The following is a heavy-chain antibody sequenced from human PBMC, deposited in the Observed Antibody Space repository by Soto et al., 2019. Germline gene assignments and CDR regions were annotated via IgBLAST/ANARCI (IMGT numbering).Heavy chain of an antibody. CDR3: ARHSEGYYGSGSYPPGGMDV. J-gene: IGHJ6*02. D-gene: IGHD3-10*01. Sequence: GESLKISCKGSGYSFTSYWIGWVRQMPGKGLECMGIIYPGDSDTRYSPSFQGQVTISADKSISTAYLQWSSLKASDTAMYYCARHSEGYYGSGSYPPGGMDVWGQGTTVTVSS. CDR1: GYSFTSYW. CDR2: IYPGDSDT. V-gene: IGHV5-51*01.